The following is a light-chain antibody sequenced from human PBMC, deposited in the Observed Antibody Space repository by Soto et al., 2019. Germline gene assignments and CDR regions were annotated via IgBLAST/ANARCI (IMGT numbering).Light chain of an antibody. V-gene: IGLV2-14*03. CDR1: GSDVGGYDY. CDR2: DVT. J-gene: IGLJ1*01. CDR3: CSYTSSGTYV. Sequence: QSALTQPASVSGSPGQSITISCTGTGSDVGGYDYVSWYQQYPGKAPKLVIYDVTNRPSGVSNRFSGSKSGNTAALIIFGLQAEDEADYYCCSYTSSGTYVFGTGTKVTV.